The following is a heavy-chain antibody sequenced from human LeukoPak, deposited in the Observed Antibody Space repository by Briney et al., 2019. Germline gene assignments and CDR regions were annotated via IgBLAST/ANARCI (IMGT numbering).Heavy chain of an antibody. Sequence: RTSETLSLTCAVYGGPFSGYYWSWIRQPPGKGLEWIGYIYYSGSTYYNPSLKSRVTISVDTSKNQFSLKLSSVTAADTAVYYCARATFSAYCGGDCYSDAFDIWGQGTMVTVSS. D-gene: IGHD2-21*02. CDR3: ARATFSAYCGGDCYSDAFDI. J-gene: IGHJ3*02. CDR2: IYYSGST. CDR1: GGPFSGYY. V-gene: IGHV4-34*09.